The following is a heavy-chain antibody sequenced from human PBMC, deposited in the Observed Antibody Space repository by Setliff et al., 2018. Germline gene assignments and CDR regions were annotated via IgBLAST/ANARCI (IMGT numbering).Heavy chain of an antibody. CDR1: GGTFSSSG. D-gene: IGHD3-16*01. J-gene: IGHJ5*01. CDR3: ARELRSPYWHLDS. CDR2: FIPILGAT. Sequence: SVKVSCKSSGGTFSSSGITWVRQAPGQGLQWLGRFIPILGATNYAQNFQGRVTITADESTSTGYVELRSLRSDDTAVYYCARELRSPYWHLDSWGQGTQVTAPQ. V-gene: IGHV1-69*13.